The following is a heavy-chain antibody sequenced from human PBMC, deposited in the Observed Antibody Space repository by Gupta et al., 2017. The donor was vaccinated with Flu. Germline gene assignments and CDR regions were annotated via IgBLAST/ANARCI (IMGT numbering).Heavy chain of an antibody. CDR3: ATSYGSGKSPFDN. Sequence: QVQLVQSGAEVKKPGSSVKVSCKTSGGTFDAHSLYWVRQAPGQRLEWMGRTIPILAMANFAQKFQGRVMITTDKSKTTAYMELRSLRSEDTAVYYCATSYGSGKSPFDNWGQGTQVTVSS. CDR1: GGTFDAHS. J-gene: IGHJ4*02. V-gene: IGHV1-69*02. D-gene: IGHD3-10*01. CDR2: TIPILAMA.